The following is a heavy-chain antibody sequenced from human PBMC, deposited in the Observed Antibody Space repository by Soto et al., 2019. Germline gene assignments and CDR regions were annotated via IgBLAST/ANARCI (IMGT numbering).Heavy chain of an antibody. D-gene: IGHD6-19*01. CDR2: ISAYNGNT. V-gene: IGHV1-18*01. CDR3: ARDRTVLEQWLASPFDY. CDR1: GYTFTSYG. J-gene: IGHJ4*02. Sequence: QVQLVQSGAEVKKPGASVKVSCKASGYTFTSYGISWVRQAPGQGLEWMGWISAYNGNTNYAQKLQGRGTMTTDTSTSTAYMELRSLRSDDTAVYYCARDRTVLEQWLASPFDYWGQGTLVTVSS.